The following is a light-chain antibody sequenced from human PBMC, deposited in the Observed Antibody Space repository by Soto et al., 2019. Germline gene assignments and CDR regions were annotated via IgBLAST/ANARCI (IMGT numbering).Light chain of an antibody. Sequence: QSALTQPPSVSAAPGQKVTISCSGSSSNIGNNYVAWYQQLPGTAPKLLIYDDNKRPSGIPDRFSASKSGTSATLGITGLQTGDEADYYCGTWDSSLIAGVFGGGTKLTVL. J-gene: IGLJ2*01. V-gene: IGLV1-51*01. CDR1: SSNIGNNY. CDR2: DDN. CDR3: GTWDSSLIAGV.